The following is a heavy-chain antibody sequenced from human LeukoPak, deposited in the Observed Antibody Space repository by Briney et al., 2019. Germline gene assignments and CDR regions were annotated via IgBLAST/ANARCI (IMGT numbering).Heavy chain of an antibody. D-gene: IGHD3-22*01. J-gene: IGHJ4*02. CDR1: GFTFSSYA. CDR2: ISYDGSNK. Sequence: PGGSLRLSCAASGFTFSSYAMHWVRQTPGKGLEWVAVISYDGSNKYYADSVKGRFTISRDNSKNTLYLQMNSLRAEDTAVYYCARGPKIVVITTPDYWGQGTLVTVSS. CDR3: ARGPKIVVITTPDY. V-gene: IGHV3-30-3*01.